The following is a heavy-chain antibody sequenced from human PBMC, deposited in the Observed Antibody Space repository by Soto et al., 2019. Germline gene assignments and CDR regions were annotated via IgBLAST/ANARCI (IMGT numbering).Heavy chain of an antibody. Sequence: EVQLVESGEGLVLPGGSLRLSCAASGFTFSYYAMHWVRQAPGKGLEYVSVISGNGDSTYYANSVKGRFTISRDNSKNTLYLQMGSLRDEDMAVYYCARRGYGLYFDYWGQGTLVTVSS. CDR1: GFTFSYYA. J-gene: IGHJ4*02. D-gene: IGHD3-10*01. V-gene: IGHV3-64*01. CDR2: ISGNGDST. CDR3: ARRGYGLYFDY.